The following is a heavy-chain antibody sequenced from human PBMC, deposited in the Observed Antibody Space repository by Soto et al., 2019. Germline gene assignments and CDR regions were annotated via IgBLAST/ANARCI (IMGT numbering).Heavy chain of an antibody. Sequence: RLSCSAPGFTISSSSMHLLRQPPFNGLEWVAVIWYDGSNKYYADSVKGRFTISRDNSKNTLYLQMNSLRAEDTAVYYCARVTIPWLRFLEWTQHVHYYYGMDVWGQGTTVTVSS. D-gene: IGHD3-3*01. CDR3: ARVTIPWLRFLEWTQHVHYYYGMDV. V-gene: IGHV3-33*01. CDR2: IWYDGSNK. J-gene: IGHJ6*02. CDR1: GFTISSSS.